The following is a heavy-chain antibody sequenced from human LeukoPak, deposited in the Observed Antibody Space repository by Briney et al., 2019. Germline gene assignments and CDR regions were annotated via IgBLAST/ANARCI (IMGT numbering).Heavy chain of an antibody. V-gene: IGHV3-21*04. CDR2: ISSSSSYI. CDR3: AKDSSGIVVARAAYYMDV. CDR1: GFTFSSYS. D-gene: IGHD3-22*01. J-gene: IGHJ6*03. Sequence: RGSLRLSCAASGFTFSSYSMNWVRQAPGKGLEWVSSISSSSSYIYYADSVKGRFTISRDNSKNMLYLQMNSLRAEDSATYFCAKDSSGIVVARAAYYMDVWGKGTTVTISS.